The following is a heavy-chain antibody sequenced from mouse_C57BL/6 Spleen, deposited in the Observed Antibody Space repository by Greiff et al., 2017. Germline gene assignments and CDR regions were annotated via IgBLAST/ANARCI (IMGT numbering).Heavy chain of an antibody. Sequence: QVQLQQPGAELVKPGASVKMSCKASGYTFTSYWITWVKQRPGQGLEWIGDIYPGSGSTNYNEKFKSKATLTVDTSSSTAYMQLSSLTSEDSAVYYCARSGDYYGSSFAMDYWGQGTSVTGSS. CDR3: ARSGDYYGSSFAMDY. V-gene: IGHV1-55*01. CDR1: GYTFTSYW. CDR2: IYPGSGST. J-gene: IGHJ4*01. D-gene: IGHD1-1*01.